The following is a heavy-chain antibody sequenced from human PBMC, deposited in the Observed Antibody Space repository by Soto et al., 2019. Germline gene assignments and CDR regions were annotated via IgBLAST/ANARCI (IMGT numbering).Heavy chain of an antibody. Sequence: PSETLSLTCTVSGGSISSGDYYWSWIRQPPGKGLEWIGYIYYSGSTYYNPSLKSRVTISVDTSKNQFSLKLSSVTAADTAVYYCARGFAAIKSIYYYYYMDVWGKGTTVTVSS. CDR1: GGSISSGDYY. J-gene: IGHJ6*03. CDR2: IYYSGST. V-gene: IGHV4-30-4*01. CDR3: ARGFAAIKSIYYYYYMDV. D-gene: IGHD2-2*01.